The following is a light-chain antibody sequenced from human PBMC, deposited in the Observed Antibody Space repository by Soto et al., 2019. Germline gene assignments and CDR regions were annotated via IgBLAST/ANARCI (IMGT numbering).Light chain of an antibody. CDR1: QSVSSN. V-gene: IGKV3-15*01. CDR2: DTS. J-gene: IGKJ4*01. CDR3: QQYNNWPRT. Sequence: EIVMTQSPATLTVSPGERATLSCRASQSVSSNLAWYQQKPGQAPRLLIYDTSTRATGIPARFSGSGSGTEFTLTISSLQSEDFAVYYCQQYNNWPRTFGGGTTVEIK.